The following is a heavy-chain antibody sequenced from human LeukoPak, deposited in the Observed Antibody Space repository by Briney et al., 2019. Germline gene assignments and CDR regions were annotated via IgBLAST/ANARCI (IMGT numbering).Heavy chain of an antibody. CDR2: ISYDGSNK. V-gene: IGHV3-30*18. CDR1: GFTFSSYG. J-gene: IGHJ4*02. D-gene: IGHD6-13*01. CDR3: AKDRGIAAAGIDY. Sequence: SGGSLRLSCAASGFTFSSYGMHGVRQAPGKGLEWVAVISYDGSNKYYADSVKGRFTISRDNSKNTLYLQMNSLRAEDTAVYYCAKDRGIAAAGIDYWGQGTLVTVSS.